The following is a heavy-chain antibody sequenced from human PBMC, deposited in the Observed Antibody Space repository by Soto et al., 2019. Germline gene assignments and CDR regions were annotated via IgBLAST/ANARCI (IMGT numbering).Heavy chain of an antibody. CDR2: ITPMFGKE. D-gene: IGHD3-22*01. CDR3: ARDGTLYDSSGYYYIY. CDR1: GGSFSRYA. Sequence: CSVKGSFNASGGSFSRYAINLVRQAPLQVLHWMGGITPMFGKENYAQNFHDRVTVTADESTSKGYMELRSMTYEETAVYYCARDGTLYDSSGYYYIYWGQGILVTVSS. V-gene: IGHV1-69*13. J-gene: IGHJ4*02.